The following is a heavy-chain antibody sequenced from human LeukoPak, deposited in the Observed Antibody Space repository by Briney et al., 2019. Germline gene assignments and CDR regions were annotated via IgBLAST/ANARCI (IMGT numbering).Heavy chain of an antibody. CDR3: ARDRYYYDSSGYHIFDY. J-gene: IGHJ4*02. V-gene: IGHV4-59*01. D-gene: IGHD3-22*01. CDR2: IYYSGST. Sequence: SETLSLTCTVSGGSISSYYWSWIRQPPGKGLECIGYIYYSGSTNYNPSLKSRVTISVDTSKNQFSLKLSSVTAADTAVYYCARDRYYYDSSGYHIFDYWGQGTLVTVSS. CDR1: GGSISSYY.